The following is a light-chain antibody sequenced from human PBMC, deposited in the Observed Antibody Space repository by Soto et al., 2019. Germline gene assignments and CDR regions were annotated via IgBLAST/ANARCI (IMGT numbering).Light chain of an antibody. CDR1: QGISSY. V-gene: IGKV1-8*01. CDR2: AAS. Sequence: AIRMTQSPSSFSASTGDRVTITCRASQGISSYLAWYQQKPGKAPKLLIYAASTLQSGVPSRFSGSGSGTDLTLTISCLQSEDFATYYCQQYYSYPLTFGQGTRLEIK. J-gene: IGKJ5*01. CDR3: QQYYSYPLT.